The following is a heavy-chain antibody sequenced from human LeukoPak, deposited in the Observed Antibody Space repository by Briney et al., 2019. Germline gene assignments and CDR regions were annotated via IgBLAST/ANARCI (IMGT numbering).Heavy chain of an antibody. J-gene: IGHJ1*01. CDR1: GGSFSGYY. CDR3: ARDPVPFQH. V-gene: IGHV4-34*01. CDR2: INHSGST. Sequence: SETLSLTCAVYGGSFSGYYWSWIRQPPGKGLEWIGEINHSGSTNYNPSLKSRVTISVDTSKNQFSLKLSSVTAADTAVYYCARDPVPFQHWGQGTLVTVSS.